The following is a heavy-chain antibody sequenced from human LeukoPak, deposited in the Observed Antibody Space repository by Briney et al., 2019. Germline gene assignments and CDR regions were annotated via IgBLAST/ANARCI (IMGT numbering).Heavy chain of an antibody. D-gene: IGHD2-15*01. CDR1: GFPFSRYS. J-gene: IGHJ4*02. CDR2: IWSDGSKK. V-gene: IGHV3-33*08. Sequence: PGGSLRLSCTGSGFPFSRYSIHWVRQAPGKGLEWVAVIWSDGSKKYYADSVKGRFTISRDNSKNTLYLQVDSLRAEDTAVYYCARDGSSHWELDYWGQGTLVTVSS. CDR3: ARDGSSHWELDY.